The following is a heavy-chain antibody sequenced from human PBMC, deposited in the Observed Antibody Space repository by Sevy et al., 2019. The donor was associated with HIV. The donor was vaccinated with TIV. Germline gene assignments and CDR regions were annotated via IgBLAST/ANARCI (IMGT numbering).Heavy chain of an antibody. CDR2: ISSSSSYI. CDR1: GFTFSSYS. Sequence: GGSLRLSCAASGFTFSSYSMNWVRQAPGKGLEWVSSISSSSSYIYYADSVKGRFTISRDNAKNSLYLQMNSLRAEETAVYYCERESIAAPPVDYWGQGTLVTVSS. V-gene: IGHV3-21*01. J-gene: IGHJ4*02. D-gene: IGHD6-6*01. CDR3: ERESIAAPPVDY.